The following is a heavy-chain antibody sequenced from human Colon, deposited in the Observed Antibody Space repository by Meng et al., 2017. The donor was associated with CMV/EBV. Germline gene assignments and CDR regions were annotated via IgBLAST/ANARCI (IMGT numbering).Heavy chain of an antibody. V-gene: IGHV1-69*10. J-gene: IGHJ5*02. CDR1: GGTFNSLA. CDR2: VIPLLEIS. CDR3: ARGIAAVAWFDP. Sequence: SVKVSCKASGGTFNSLAISWVRQAPGQGLEWVGGVIPLLEISHNAQKFEGRVTITADESTSTAYMELSSLRSEDTAVYYCARGIAAVAWFDPWGQGTLVTVSS. D-gene: IGHD6-13*01.